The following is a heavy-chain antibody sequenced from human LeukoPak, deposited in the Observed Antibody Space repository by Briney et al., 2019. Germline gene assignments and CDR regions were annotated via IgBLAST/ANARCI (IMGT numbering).Heavy chain of an antibody. CDR3: ARDRAITMVRGVISP. V-gene: IGHV4-34*01. CDR2: INHSGST. CDR1: GGSFSGYY. D-gene: IGHD3-10*01. J-gene: IGHJ5*02. Sequence: SETLSLTCAVYGGSFSGYYWSWLRQPPGKGLEWIGEINHSGSTNYNPSLKSRVTISVDTSKNQFSLKLSSVTAADTAVYYCARDRAITMVRGVISPWGQGTLVTVSS.